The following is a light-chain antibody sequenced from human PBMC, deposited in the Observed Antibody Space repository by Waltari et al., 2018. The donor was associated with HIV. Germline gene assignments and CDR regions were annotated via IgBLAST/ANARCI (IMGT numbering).Light chain of an antibody. CDR3: CSYTTSDTWV. CDR1: TSYVGYYNL. V-gene: IGLV2-14*01. CDR2: EVT. J-gene: IGLJ3*02. Sequence: QSVLTQPASVYGSPGQSLTISCAGTTSYVGYYNLVSWYQQHPGKPPKLIVFEVTNRPSGLSSRFSGSKSDNTASLTISGLQAEDEADYYCCSYTTSDTWVFGGGTKLTVL.